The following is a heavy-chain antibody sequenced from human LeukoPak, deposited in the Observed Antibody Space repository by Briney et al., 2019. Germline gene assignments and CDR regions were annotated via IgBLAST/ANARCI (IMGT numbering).Heavy chain of an antibody. CDR3: ARLISGALTMIASGGAFDI. V-gene: IGHV3-21*01. CDR2: ISSSSSNL. D-gene: IGHD3-22*01. J-gene: IGHJ3*02. Sequence: SGGSLRLSCAASDFPFSTYSVSWVRQAPGKAPEWVSSISSSSSNLHYADSVRGRFIISRDNAKNSLYLQMYSLRAEDTALYYCARLISGALTMIASGGAFDIWGQGTMVTVSS. CDR1: DFPFSTYS.